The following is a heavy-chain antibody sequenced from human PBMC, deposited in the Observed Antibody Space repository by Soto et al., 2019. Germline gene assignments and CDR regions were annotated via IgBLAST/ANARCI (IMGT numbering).Heavy chain of an antibody. CDR2: ISYDGSNK. CDR1: GFTFSSYG. J-gene: IGHJ4*02. D-gene: IGHD4-4*01. V-gene: IGHV3-30*18. CDR3: ANGPDYSNYASYYFDY. Sequence: QVQLVESGGGVVQPGRSLRLSCAASGFTFSSYGMHWVRQAPGKGLEWVAVISYDGSNKYYADSVKGRFTISRDNSKNTMYLQMNSLSAEDTAVYYCANGPDYSNYASYYFDYWGQGTLVTVSS.